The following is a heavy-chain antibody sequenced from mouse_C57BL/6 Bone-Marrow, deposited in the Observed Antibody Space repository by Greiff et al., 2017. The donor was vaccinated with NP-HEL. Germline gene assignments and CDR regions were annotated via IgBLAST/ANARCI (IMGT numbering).Heavy chain of an antibody. Sequence: EVKLVESGGGLVQPGGSLKLSCAASGFTFSDYYMYWVRQTPEKRLEWVAYISNGGGSTYYPDTVKGRFTISRDNATNTLYLQMSRLKSEDTAMYYCASHYYGSSYAMDYWGQGTSVTVSS. J-gene: IGHJ4*01. CDR3: ASHYYGSSYAMDY. D-gene: IGHD1-1*01. CDR1: GFTFSDYY. V-gene: IGHV5-12*01. CDR2: ISNGGGST.